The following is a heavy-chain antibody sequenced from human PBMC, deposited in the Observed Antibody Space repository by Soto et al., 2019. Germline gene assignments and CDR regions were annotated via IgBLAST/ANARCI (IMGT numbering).Heavy chain of an antibody. V-gene: IGHV3-33*01. CDR2: IWYDGSNE. CDR3: VGGNGEGHY. CDR1: GFIFSRYG. D-gene: IGHD1-1*01. J-gene: IGHJ4*02. Sequence: QVQLVESGGGVVQPGRSLRLSCAASGFIFSRYGMHWVRQAPGKGLEWVAIIWYDGSNEAYADSVKGRFTISRDNSKNALYVQVGRLIAEETAIYYCVGGNGEGHYWGQGTLVSVSS.